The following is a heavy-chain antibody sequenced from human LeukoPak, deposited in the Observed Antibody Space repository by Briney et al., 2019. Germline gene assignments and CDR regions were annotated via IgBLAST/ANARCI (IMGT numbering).Heavy chain of an antibody. CDR2: ISSSSSYI. CDR1: GFTFSSYS. Sequence: GGSLRLSCAASGFTFSSYSMNWVRQAPGKGLEWVSSISSSSSYIYYADSVKGRFTISRDNAENSLHLQMDSLTAEDTAVYYCTRKGSQWDFLVDYWGQGTRVAVSS. V-gene: IGHV3-21*01. J-gene: IGHJ4*02. D-gene: IGHD2/OR15-2a*01. CDR3: TRKGSQWDFLVDY.